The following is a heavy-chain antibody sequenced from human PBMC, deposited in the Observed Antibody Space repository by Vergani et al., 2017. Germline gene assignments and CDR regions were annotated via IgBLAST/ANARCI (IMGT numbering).Heavy chain of an antibody. CDR2: ISGSGSSK. D-gene: IGHD2-2*01. Sequence: EVHLLESGGGLIQPGGSLRISCAASGFTFDNYAMTWVRQGPGKGLKGGSGISGSGSSKFYEDSLKGRVTISRDNSKNTLYLQMNSLRADYTAVYYCAKVVYCSSTSCYEGRGYYYGMGVWGQGTTVTFSS. CDR1: GFTFDNYA. J-gene: IGHJ6*02. V-gene: IGHV3-23*01. CDR3: AKVVYCSSTSCYEGRGYYYGMGV.